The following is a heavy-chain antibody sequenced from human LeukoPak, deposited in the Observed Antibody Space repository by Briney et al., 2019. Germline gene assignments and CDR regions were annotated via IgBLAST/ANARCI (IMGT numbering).Heavy chain of an antibody. J-gene: IGHJ4*02. D-gene: IGHD3-10*01. Sequence: SETLSLTCAISGGSFSGYNWTWIRQPPGKGLEWIGHINHRGSTNVTPSLKSRVTMSVDTSKDQFALNLASVTAADTAVYYCARAPVRGVMKYWSQGTMVTVSS. CDR1: GGSFSGYN. CDR2: INHRGST. CDR3: ARAPVRGVMKY. V-gene: IGHV4-34*01.